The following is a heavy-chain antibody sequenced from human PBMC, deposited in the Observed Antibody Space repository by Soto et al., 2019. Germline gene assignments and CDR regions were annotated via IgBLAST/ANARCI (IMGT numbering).Heavy chain of an antibody. CDR2: IYYSGST. J-gene: IGHJ6*03. V-gene: IGHV4-59*01. CDR3: ATLTTVTTSDYYYYYMDV. CDR1: GGSISSYY. D-gene: IGHD4-17*01. Sequence: SETLSLTCTVSGGSISSYYWSWIRQPPGKGLEWIGYIYYSGSTNYNPSLKSRVTISVDTSKNQFSLKLSSVTAADTAVYYCATLTTVTTSDYYYYYMDVWGKGTTVTVSS.